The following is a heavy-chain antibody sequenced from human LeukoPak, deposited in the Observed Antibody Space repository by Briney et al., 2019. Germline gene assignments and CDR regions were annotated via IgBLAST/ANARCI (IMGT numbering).Heavy chain of an antibody. J-gene: IGHJ6*03. CDR2: ISSSGSTI. CDR3: ARVGDPYYYYMDV. V-gene: IGHV3-11*04. Sequence: GXSLRLSCAASGFTFSDYYMSWIRQAPGKGLEWVSYISSSGSTIYYADSVKGRFTISRDNAKNSLYLQMNSLRAEDTAVYYCARVGDPYYYYMDVWGKGTTVTVSS. CDR1: GFTFSDYY.